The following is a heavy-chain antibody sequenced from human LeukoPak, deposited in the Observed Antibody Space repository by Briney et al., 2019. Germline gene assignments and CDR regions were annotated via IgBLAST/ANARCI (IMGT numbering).Heavy chain of an antibody. CDR3: ARGRLGAVVVVATSGSDYYYGMDV. V-gene: IGHV4-34*01. CDR2: INHSGST. CDR1: GGSFSGYY. D-gene: IGHD2-15*01. J-gene: IGHJ6*02. Sequence: SETLSLTCAVYGGSFSGYYWSWIRQPPGKGLEWIGEINHSGSTNYNPSLKSRVTISVDTSKNQFSLKLSSVTAADTAVYYCARGRLGAVVVVATSGSDYYYGMDVWGQGTTVTVSS.